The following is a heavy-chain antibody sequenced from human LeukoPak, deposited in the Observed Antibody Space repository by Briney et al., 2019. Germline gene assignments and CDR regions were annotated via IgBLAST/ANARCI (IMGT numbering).Heavy chain of an antibody. V-gene: IGHV4-34*01. CDR1: GGSFSGYY. J-gene: IGHJ6*03. Sequence: PSETLSLTCAVYGGSFSGYYWSWIRQPPGKGLEWIGEINHSGSTNYNPSLKSRVTISVDTSKNQFSLKLSSVTAADTAVYYCARGVGCSGTSCYSHYYYYYFMDVWGKGTTVTVSS. CDR2: INHSGST. CDR3: ARGVGCSGTSCYSHYYYYYFMDV. D-gene: IGHD2-2*01.